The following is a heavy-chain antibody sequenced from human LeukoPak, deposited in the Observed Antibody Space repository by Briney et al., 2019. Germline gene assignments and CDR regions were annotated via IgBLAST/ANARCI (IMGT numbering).Heavy chain of an antibody. CDR1: GGSISGDY. CDR3: ARGWGYMDV. CDR2: INTSGNS. D-gene: IGHD1-26*01. J-gene: IGHJ6*03. Sequence: PSETLSLTCTVSGGSISGDYWSWPRQPAGKGLEWIGRINTSGNSNYNPSLKSRVTMSVDTSKNQFSLKLSSVTAADTAVYYCARGWGYMDVWGKGTTVTVSS. V-gene: IGHV4-4*07.